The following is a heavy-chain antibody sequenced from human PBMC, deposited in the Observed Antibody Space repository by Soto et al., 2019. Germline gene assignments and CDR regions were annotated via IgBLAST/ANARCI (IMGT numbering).Heavy chain of an antibody. J-gene: IGHJ5*02. CDR1: GGSISSSGYY. Sequence: QLQLQESGPGLVKPSETLSLTCTVSGGSISSSGYYWGWIRQPPGKGLEWIGTVYYSGSTYYNPSLQSGVPXSVDTSKNQFSLKLSSVTAADTAVYYCATSNWFDPWGQGTLVTVSS. CDR2: VYYSGST. CDR3: ATSNWFDP. V-gene: IGHV4-39*01.